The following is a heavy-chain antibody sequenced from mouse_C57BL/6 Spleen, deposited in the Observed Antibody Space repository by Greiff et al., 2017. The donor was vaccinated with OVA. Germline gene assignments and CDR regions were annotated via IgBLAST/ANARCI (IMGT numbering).Heavy chain of an antibody. J-gene: IGHJ4*01. CDR1: GYTFTDYE. CDR2: IDPETGGT. CDR3: TPTDAMDY. D-gene: IGHD3-2*01. Sequence: QVQLKQSGAELVRPGASVTLSCTASGYTFTDYEMHWVKQTPVHGLEWIGAIDPETGGTAYTQKFKGKAILTADKSSSTAYMELRSLTSEDAAVYYCTPTDAMDYWGQGTSVTVAS. V-gene: IGHV1-15*01.